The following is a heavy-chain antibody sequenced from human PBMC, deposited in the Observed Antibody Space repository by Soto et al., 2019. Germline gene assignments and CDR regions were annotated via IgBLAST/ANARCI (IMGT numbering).Heavy chain of an antibody. V-gene: IGHV4-4*07. Sequence: PSETLSLTCTVSGDSISSYYWSWIRQPAGKGLEWIGRIYTSGSTNYNPSLKSRVTMSVDTSKNQFSLKLSSVTAADTAVYYCARGVTIFGVVTHFDYWGQGTLVTAPQ. D-gene: IGHD3-3*01. CDR1: GDSISSYY. J-gene: IGHJ4*02. CDR3: ARGVTIFGVVTHFDY. CDR2: IYTSGST.